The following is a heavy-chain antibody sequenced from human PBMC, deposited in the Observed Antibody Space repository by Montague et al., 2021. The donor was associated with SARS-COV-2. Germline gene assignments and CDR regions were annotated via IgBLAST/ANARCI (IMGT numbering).Heavy chain of an antibody. CDR3: ARDRGLIGFYGYDPLYFYGMDD. D-gene: IGHD5-18*01. V-gene: IGHV4-59*01. Sequence: SETLSLTCTVSGASIRDYYWSWIRQPPGKGLEWIGFIYESVSTKSNPSLTSRLIMSVDTSRNHFSLTLSSVTTADTAMYYCARDRGLIGFYGYDPLYFYGMDDWGQGTPVIVSS. CDR2: IYESVST. CDR1: GASIRDYY. J-gene: IGHJ6*02.